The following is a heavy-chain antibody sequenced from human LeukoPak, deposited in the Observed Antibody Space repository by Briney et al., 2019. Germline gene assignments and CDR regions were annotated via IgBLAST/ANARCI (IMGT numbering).Heavy chain of an antibody. CDR2: IYSGGST. J-gene: IGHJ6*03. Sequence: GGSLRLSCAASGFTVSSNYMSWVRQAPGKGLEWVSVIYSGGSTYYADSVKGRFAISRDNSKNTLYLQMNSLRAEDTAVYYCARVYKWLVLTFYYYMDVWGKGTTVTVSS. CDR3: ARVYKWLVLTFYYYMDV. D-gene: IGHD6-19*01. V-gene: IGHV3-53*01. CDR1: GFTVSSNY.